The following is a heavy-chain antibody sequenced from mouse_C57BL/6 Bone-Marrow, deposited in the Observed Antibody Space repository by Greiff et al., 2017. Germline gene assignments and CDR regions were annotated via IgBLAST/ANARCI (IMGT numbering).Heavy chain of an antibody. CDR1: GYTFTSYW. CDR3: ARGEIYYGNDDLFDD. J-gene: IGHJ2*01. V-gene: IGHV1-50*01. CDR2: IDPSDSYT. D-gene: IGHD2-2*01. Sequence: QVQLQQPGAELVKPGASVKLSCKASGYTFTSYWMQWVKQRPGQGLEWIGEIDPSDSYTNYNQKFKGKATLTVDTSSSKAYMQLSSLTSEDSAVYYCARGEIYYGNDDLFDDWGQGTTLTGSS.